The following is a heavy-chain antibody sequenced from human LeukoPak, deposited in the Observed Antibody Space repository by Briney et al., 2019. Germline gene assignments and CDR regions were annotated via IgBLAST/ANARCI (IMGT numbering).Heavy chain of an antibody. J-gene: IGHJ4*02. Sequence: GGSLRLSCAASGFTFSSYAVYWVRQAPGKGLEWVSSNSGGSTYYADSVKGRFTISRDNSKNTLYLQMNSLRAEDTAVYYCAKDLGSSGWYIDYWGQGTLVTVSS. V-gene: IGHV3-23*01. CDR2: NSGGST. D-gene: IGHD6-19*01. CDR1: GFTFSSYA. CDR3: AKDLGSSGWYIDY.